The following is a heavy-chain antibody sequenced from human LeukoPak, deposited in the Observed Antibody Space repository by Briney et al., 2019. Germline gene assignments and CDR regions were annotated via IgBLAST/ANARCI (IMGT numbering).Heavy chain of an antibody. J-gene: IGHJ6*02. CDR1: GFTFSTYG. CDR3: ARDICSDGVCYYGMDV. Sequence: GGSLRLSCAASGFTFSTYGMHWVRQAPGKGLEWVSSISSSSSFIYYTDSVKGRFTISRDNAKNSLYLQMNSLRAEDTAVYYCARDICSDGVCYYGMDVWGQGTTVTVSS. CDR2: ISSSSSFI. D-gene: IGHD2-8*01. V-gene: IGHV3-21*01.